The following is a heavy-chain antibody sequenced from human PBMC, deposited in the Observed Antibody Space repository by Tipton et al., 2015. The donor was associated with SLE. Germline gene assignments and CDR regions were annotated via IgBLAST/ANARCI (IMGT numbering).Heavy chain of an antibody. Sequence: TLSLTCSVSASPTSPNFFTFSRIPELTGLAESREPNTSGKTNYNPSLKSRVTISVDTSKNQFSLKLSSVTAADTAVYYCARRLAAAGAHFDYWGQGTLVTVSS. CDR2: PNTSGKT. CDR1: ASPTSPNF. V-gene: IGHV4-34*01. J-gene: IGHJ4*02. CDR3: ARRLAAAGAHFDY. D-gene: IGHD6-13*01.